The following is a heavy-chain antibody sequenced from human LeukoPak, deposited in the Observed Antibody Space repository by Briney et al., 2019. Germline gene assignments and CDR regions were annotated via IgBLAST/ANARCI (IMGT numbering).Heavy chain of an antibody. Sequence: SGPTLVKPTQTLTLICTFSGFSLTTSGVGVGWIRQPPGKALEWLALIYWSDDKRYSPSLKSRLTITKDTSKFQVVLTMTNMDPVDTATYSCAHTISYYDFWTARDAFDIWGQGTMVTVSS. D-gene: IGHD3/OR15-3a*01. CDR1: GFSLTTSGVG. CDR2: IYWSDDK. V-gene: IGHV2-5*01. J-gene: IGHJ3*02. CDR3: AHTISYYDFWTARDAFDI.